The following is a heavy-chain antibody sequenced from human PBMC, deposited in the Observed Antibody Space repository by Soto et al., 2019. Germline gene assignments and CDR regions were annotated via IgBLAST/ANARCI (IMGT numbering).Heavy chain of an antibody. V-gene: IGHV3-23*01. D-gene: IGHD6-19*01. Sequence: EVQQLESGGGLVQPGGSLRLSCAASGFTFSSYGMSWVRQAPGKGLEWVSAISGSGGSTYNADSVKGRFTISRDNSKNTLYLQMNSLRAEDTVVYYCAKNEGYSSGWYLDWGQGTLVTVSS. CDR1: GFTFSSYG. CDR3: AKNEGYSSGWYLD. J-gene: IGHJ4*02. CDR2: ISGSGGST.